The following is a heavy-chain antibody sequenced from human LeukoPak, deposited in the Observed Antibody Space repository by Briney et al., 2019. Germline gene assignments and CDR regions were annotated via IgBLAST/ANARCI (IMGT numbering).Heavy chain of an antibody. J-gene: IGHJ5*02. D-gene: IGHD3-22*01. Sequence: SETLSLTCIVSRGSISSYYWSWIRQPPGKGLEWIGYIYHGGSTNYNPSLRSRVTISGDTSKNKFFLNLSSVTAADTAMYYCARGRYYYDSSGYPYNWFDPWGQGTLVTVSS. CDR1: RGSISSYY. CDR3: ARGRYYYDSSGYPYNWFDP. CDR2: IYHGGST. V-gene: IGHV4-59*01.